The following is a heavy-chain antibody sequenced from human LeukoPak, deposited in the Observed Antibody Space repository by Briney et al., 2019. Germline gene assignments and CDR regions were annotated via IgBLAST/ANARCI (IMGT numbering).Heavy chain of an antibody. CDR2: IYHSGST. J-gene: IGHJ6*02. D-gene: IGHD3-3*01. V-gene: IGHV4-4*02. CDR1: GGSISSSNW. CDR3: ATRDFWSGYPRHNYYYYYGMDV. Sequence: PSGTLSLTCAVSGGSISSSNWWSWVRQPPGKGLEWIGEIYHSGSTNYNPSLKSRVTISVDKSKNQFSLKLSSVTAADTAVYYCATRDFWSGYPRHNYYYYYGMDVWGQGTTVTVSS.